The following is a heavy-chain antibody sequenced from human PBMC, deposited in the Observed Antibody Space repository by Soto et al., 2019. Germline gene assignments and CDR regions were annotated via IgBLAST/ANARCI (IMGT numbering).Heavy chain of an antibody. V-gene: IGHV4-4*07. D-gene: IGHD4-4*01. CDR1: GGSISSYY. Sequence: QVQLQESGPGLVKPSETLSLTCTVSGGSISSYYWSWIRQPAGKGLEWIGRIYTSGSTNYNPSLKSRVTMSVPTSKNHSSLKLSSVTAAGTAVYYCARDRRDGFDYRLSDWGQGTLVTVSS. J-gene: IGHJ4*02. CDR2: IYTSGST. CDR3: ARDRRDGFDYRLSD.